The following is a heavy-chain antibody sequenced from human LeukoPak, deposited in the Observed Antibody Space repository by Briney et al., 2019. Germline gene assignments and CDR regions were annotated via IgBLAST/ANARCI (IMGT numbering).Heavy chain of an antibody. CDR2: IKEDVRDK. Sequence: PGGSLRLSCSASGFTFSSYWMSWVRQSPGKGLEWVANIKEDVRDKYYVDSVRGRFPISRDNAKNSLYLQMNSLRAEDTAVYYCARSSVAYRYLDYWGQGTLVTVSS. CDR3: ARSSVAYRYLDY. D-gene: IGHD6-19*01. CDR1: GFTFSSYW. J-gene: IGHJ4*02. V-gene: IGHV3-7*01.